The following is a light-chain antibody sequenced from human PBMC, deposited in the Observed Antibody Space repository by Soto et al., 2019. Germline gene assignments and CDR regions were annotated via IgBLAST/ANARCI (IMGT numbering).Light chain of an antibody. CDR2: DAS. CDR1: QSVSSN. Sequence: EIVMTQSPATLSVSPGERATLSCRASQSVSSNLAWYQQKPGQAPRLLIYDASTRATGIPARFSGSGSGTEYTLTISGLQSEDSAVYYCQQCSWHPFTVTFGGGTKVEIK. V-gene: IGKV3-15*01. J-gene: IGKJ4*01. CDR3: QQCSWHPFTVT.